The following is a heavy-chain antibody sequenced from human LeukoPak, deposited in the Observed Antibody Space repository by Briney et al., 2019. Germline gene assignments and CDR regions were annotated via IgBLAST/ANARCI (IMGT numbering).Heavy chain of an antibody. J-gene: IGHJ4*02. CDR3: ARERSSIYYAFDY. Sequence: SETLSLTCTVSGDSFSYFYWSWIRQPPGKGLEWIGYIYNSGSTNYNPSLKSRVTISLDTSKNQLSLKLSSVTAADTAVYYCARERSSIYYAFDYWGQGTLVTVSS. V-gene: IGHV4-59*12. CDR1: GDSFSYFY. CDR2: IYNSGST. D-gene: IGHD1-26*01.